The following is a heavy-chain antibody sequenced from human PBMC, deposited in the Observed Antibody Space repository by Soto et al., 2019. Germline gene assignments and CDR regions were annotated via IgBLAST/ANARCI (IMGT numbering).Heavy chain of an antibody. J-gene: IGHJ6*02. Sequence: QVTLKESGPVLVKPTETLTLTCTVSGLSLTNNIMGVSWIRQPPGKALEWLANIFSNDEKSYSTSLKSKVTIYQDTVKGQVVLKVTNTDPQDTATYYSARISGGSPYYYAMEVWGQGTTLSVSS. V-gene: IGHV2-26*01. CDR3: ARISGGSPYYYAMEV. D-gene: IGHD3-10*01. CDR2: IFSNDEK. CDR1: GLSLTNNIMG.